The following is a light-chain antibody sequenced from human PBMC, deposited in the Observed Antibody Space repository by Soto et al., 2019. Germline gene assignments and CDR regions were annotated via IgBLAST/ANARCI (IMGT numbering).Light chain of an antibody. J-gene: IGKJ4*01. Sequence: EIVITQSPSTLSVSPWERSALSCRASQSVSSYLAWYQQKPGQAPRLLIYGASTRATGIPARFSGSGSGTDFTLTISSLEPEDFAVYYCQQRDDWVSFGGGTKVDIK. CDR1: QSVSSY. V-gene: IGKV3-11*01. CDR3: QQRDDWVS. CDR2: GAS.